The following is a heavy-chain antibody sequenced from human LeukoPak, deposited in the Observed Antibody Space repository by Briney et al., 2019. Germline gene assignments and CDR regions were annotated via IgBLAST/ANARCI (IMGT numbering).Heavy chain of an antibody. Sequence: SQTLSLTCTVSGGSIGSGGYYWSWIRQHPGKGLEWIGYIYYSGSTNYNPSLKSRVTISVDTSKNQFSLKLSSVTAADTAVYYCARLGGSYYEWGPLGYWGQGTLVTVSS. CDR3: ARLGGSYYEWGPLGY. CDR2: IYYSGST. V-gene: IGHV4-31*03. D-gene: IGHD1-26*01. J-gene: IGHJ4*02. CDR1: GGSIGSGGYY.